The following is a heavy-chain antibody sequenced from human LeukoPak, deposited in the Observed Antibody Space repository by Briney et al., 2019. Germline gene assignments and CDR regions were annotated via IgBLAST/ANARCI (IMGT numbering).Heavy chain of an antibody. J-gene: IGHJ6*02. CDR2: IYYSGST. CDR1: GGSISSYY. V-gene: IGHV4-59*08. Sequence: PSETLSLTCTVSGGSISSYYWSWIRQPPGKGLEWIGYIYYSGSTNYNPSLKSRVTISVDTSKNQFSLKLSSVTAADTAVYYCARLPWGVVRNYYYYHGMDVWGQGTTVTVSS. CDR3: ARLPWGVVRNYYYYHGMDV. D-gene: IGHD2-15*01.